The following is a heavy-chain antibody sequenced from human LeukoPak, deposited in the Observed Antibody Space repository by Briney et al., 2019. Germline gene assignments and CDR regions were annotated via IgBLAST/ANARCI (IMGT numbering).Heavy chain of an antibody. D-gene: IGHD2-2*01. CDR1: GYTFTSYG. V-gene: IGHV1-18*01. CDR2: ISAYNGNT. J-gene: IGHJ6*03. CDR3: AREAWDIVVVPAAIGHYYYMDV. Sequence: GASVKVSCKASGYTFTSYGISWVRQAPGQGLEWMGWISAYNGNTNYAQKLQGRVTMTTDTSTSTAYMELRSLRSDDTAVYYCAREAWDIVVVPAAIGHYYYMDVWGKGTTVTVSS.